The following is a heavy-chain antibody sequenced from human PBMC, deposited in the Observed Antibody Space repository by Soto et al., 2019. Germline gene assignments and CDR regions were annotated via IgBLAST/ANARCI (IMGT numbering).Heavy chain of an antibody. Sequence: PSETLSLTCTVSSGSISNSYWSWIRQSPEKGLEWIGYIYSSGSTNYNPSLNSRVTISVDTSKNQFSLKLSSLSAADTAVYYCARLGAYYQSLDPWGPGTLVTVSS. D-gene: IGHD2-21*01. CDR2: IYSSGST. CDR3: ARLGAYYQSLDP. J-gene: IGHJ5*02. CDR1: SGSISNSY. V-gene: IGHV4-59*08.